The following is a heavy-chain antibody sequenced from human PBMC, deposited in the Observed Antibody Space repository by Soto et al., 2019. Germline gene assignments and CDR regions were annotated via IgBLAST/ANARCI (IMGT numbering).Heavy chain of an antibody. CDR2: IYHSGST. Sequence: PSEPLSLTCAVSGGSIISSNWWNWVRQPPGKGLEWIGEIYHSGSTYYKPSLKSRVAMSVDTSKNQFSLKLTSATAADTAVYYCARRDWSGSTSHFYFDYWGQGVLVTVSS. CDR1: GGSIISSNW. J-gene: IGHJ4*02. D-gene: IGHD3-9*01. V-gene: IGHV4-4*02. CDR3: ARRDWSGSTSHFYFDY.